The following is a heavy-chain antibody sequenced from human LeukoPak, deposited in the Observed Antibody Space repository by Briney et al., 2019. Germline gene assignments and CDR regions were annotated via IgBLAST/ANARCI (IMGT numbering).Heavy chain of an antibody. CDR2: TSSSASTI. Sequence: GGSLRLPCAASGFTFSDYYMSWIRQAPGKGLEWVSYTSSSASTIYYADSVKGRFTIPRDNAKNSLFLQMNSLRAEDTAVYYCARAEGYCSGGGCYGVYWGQGTLVTVSS. J-gene: IGHJ4*02. CDR3: ARAEGYCSGGGCYGVY. CDR1: GFTFSDYY. V-gene: IGHV3-11*04. D-gene: IGHD2-15*01.